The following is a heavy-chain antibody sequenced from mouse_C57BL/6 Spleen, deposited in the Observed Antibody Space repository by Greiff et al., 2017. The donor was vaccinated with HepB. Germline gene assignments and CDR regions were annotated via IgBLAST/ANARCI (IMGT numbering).Heavy chain of an antibody. V-gene: IGHV5-6*02. CDR3: ARHESQFAY. J-gene: IGHJ3*01. Sequence: DVMLVESGGDLVKPGGSLKLSCAASGFTFSSYGMSWVRQTPDKRLEWVATISSGGSYTYYPDSVKGRFTISRDNAKNTLYLQMSSLKSEDTAMYYCARHESQFAYWGQGTLVTVSA. CDR1: GFTFSSYG. CDR2: ISSGGSYT.